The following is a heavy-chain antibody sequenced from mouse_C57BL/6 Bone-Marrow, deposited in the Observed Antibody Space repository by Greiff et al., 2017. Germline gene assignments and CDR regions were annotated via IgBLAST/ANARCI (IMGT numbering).Heavy chain of an antibody. Sequence: QVQLQQSGAELVRPGASVTLSCKASGYTFTDYEMHWVKQTPVHGLEWIGAIDPETGGTASNQKFKGKAILTADKSSSKAYMELRSLTSEDSAVYYCTGYYGNEDFDYWGQGTTLTVSS. D-gene: IGHD2-1*01. CDR1: GYTFTDYE. CDR2: IDPETGGT. J-gene: IGHJ2*01. V-gene: IGHV1-15*01. CDR3: TGYYGNEDFDY.